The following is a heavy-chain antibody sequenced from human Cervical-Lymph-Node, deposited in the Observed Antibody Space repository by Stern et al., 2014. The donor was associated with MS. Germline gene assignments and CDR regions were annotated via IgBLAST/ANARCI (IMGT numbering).Heavy chain of an antibody. CDR1: GGSISSGDYY. V-gene: IGHV4-30-4*01. J-gene: IGHJ6*02. Sequence: QLQLQESGPGLVKTSQTLSLACNVSGGSISSGDYYWSWIRQPPGKGLEWIGHIYPSGSTFQSPSLKSRLSISIDTSKNQFSLTLTSVTAADTAVYYCARLPQSRRRAVWGHGTTVTVSS. CDR3: ARLPQSRRRAV. CDR2: IYPSGST.